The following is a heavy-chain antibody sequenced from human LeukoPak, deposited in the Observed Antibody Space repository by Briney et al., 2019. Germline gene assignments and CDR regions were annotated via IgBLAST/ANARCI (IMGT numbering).Heavy chain of an antibody. J-gene: IGHJ5*02. CDR1: GFIFSDYY. CDR3: ARGPREEVAADTNWFDP. CDR2: ISSSGTKI. V-gene: IGHV3-11*01. Sequence: PGGSLRLSCAASGFIFSDYYMSWIRQAPGKGLEWVAYISSSGTKIYYPDSVKGRFTISRDNAKNSLSLQMNSLRVEDTAVYYCARGPREEVAADTNWFDPWGQGTLVTVSS. D-gene: IGHD6-13*01.